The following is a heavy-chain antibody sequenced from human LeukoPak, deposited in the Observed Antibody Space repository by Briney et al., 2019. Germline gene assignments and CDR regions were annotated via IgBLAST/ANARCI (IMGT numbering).Heavy chain of an antibody. CDR3: ARSYGSGSSTLGY. J-gene: IGHJ4*02. CDR1: GFTFSSYS. D-gene: IGHD3-10*01. Sequence: PGGSLRLSCAASGFTFSSYSMNWVRQAPGKGLEWVSSISTSGNYIYYVDSLKGRFTISRDNAKNSLSLQMNSLRAEDPAVYYCARSYGSGSSTLGYWGQGTLVTVSS. V-gene: IGHV3-21*01. CDR2: ISTSGNYI.